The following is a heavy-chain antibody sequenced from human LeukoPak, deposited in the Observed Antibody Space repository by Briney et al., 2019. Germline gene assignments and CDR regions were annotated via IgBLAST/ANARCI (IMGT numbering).Heavy chain of an antibody. CDR3: AKEGVIAAAAPFDY. CDR2: ISASGGSP. D-gene: IGHD6-13*01. CDR1: GFTFSTYA. J-gene: IGHJ4*02. Sequence: GGSLRLSCAASGFTFSTYAMSWVRQAPGKGLEWVSAISASGGSPYYADSVKGRFTISRDNSKNTLYLQMNSLRAEDTAVYYCAKEGVIAAAAPFDYWGQGTLATVSS. V-gene: IGHV3-23*01.